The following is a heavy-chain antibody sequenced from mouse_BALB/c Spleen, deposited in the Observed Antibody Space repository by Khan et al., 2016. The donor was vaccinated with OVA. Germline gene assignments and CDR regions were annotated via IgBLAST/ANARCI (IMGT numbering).Heavy chain of an antibody. CDR1: GYSITSDYA. V-gene: IGHV3-2*02. J-gene: IGHJ2*01. CDR2: ISYSGNI. D-gene: IGHD1-1*02. Sequence: EVHLQGSGPGLVKPSQSLSLTCTVTGYSITSDYAWNWIRQFPGNKLEWMGYISYSGNIKYNPSLKTRISIIRDTSENQFFLQLNSVTIEDTATYYCARSYGGDFDYWGQGTTLTVSS. CDR3: ARSYGGDFDY.